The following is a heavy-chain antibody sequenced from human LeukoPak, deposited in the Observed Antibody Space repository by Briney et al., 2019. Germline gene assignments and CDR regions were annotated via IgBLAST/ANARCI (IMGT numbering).Heavy chain of an antibody. D-gene: IGHD3-3*01. CDR2: IYPGDSDT. CDR1: GYSFTSYW. CDR3: ARHARVNYDFWSPYYYYMDV. Sequence: GESLKISCKGSGYSFTSYWIGWVRQMPGKGLEWMGIIYPGDSDTRYSPSFQGQVTISADKSISTAYLQWSSLKASDTAMYYCARHARVNYDFWSPYYYYMDVWGKGTTVTVSS. V-gene: IGHV5-51*01. J-gene: IGHJ6*03.